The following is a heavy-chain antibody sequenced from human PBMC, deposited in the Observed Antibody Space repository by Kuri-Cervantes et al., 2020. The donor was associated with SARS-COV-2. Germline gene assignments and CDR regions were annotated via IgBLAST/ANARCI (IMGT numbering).Heavy chain of an antibody. CDR3: TSNDPRRAYYYYGMDV. CDR2: ISGSGGST. V-gene: IGHV3-23*01. J-gene: IGHJ6*02. CDR1: GFTFSSYA. Sequence: LSLTCAASGFTFSSYAMSWVRQAPGKGLEWVSAISGSGGSTYYADSVKGRFTISRDNSKNTLYLQMNSLRAEDTAAYYCTSNDPRRAYYYYGMDVWGQGTTVTVSS. D-gene: IGHD1-1*01.